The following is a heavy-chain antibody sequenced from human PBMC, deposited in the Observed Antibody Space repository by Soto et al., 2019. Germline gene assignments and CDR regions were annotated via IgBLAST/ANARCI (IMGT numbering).Heavy chain of an antibody. J-gene: IGHJ4*02. Sequence: QVQLVQSGAEVKKPGASVKVSCKTSDYTFSSYGITWLRQAPGQGLEWMGWISAYNGNTDYAQKFQGRVTMTRDTSTTTAYMELRSLTSDATAIYFCAREGAVPTAIRPSYYFDYWGQGALVTVSS. V-gene: IGHV1-18*01. CDR3: AREGAVPTAIRPSYYFDY. D-gene: IGHD2-2*01. CDR1: DYTFSSYG. CDR2: ISAYNGNT.